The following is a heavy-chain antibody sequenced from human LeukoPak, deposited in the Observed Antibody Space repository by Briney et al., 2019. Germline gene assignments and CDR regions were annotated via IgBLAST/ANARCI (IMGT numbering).Heavy chain of an antibody. Sequence: SETLSLTCTVSGGSISSGSYYWSWIRQPAGKGLEWIGRIYTSGSTNYNPSLKSRVTISVDTSKNQFSLKLSSVTAADTAVYYCARSRVNSGAFDIWGQGTMVTVSS. D-gene: IGHD5-24*01. V-gene: IGHV4-61*02. CDR2: IYTSGST. CDR3: ARSRVNSGAFDI. J-gene: IGHJ3*02. CDR1: GGSISSGSYY.